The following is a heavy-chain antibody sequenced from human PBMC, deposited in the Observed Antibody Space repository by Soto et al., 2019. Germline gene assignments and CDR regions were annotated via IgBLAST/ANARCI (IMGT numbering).Heavy chain of an antibody. V-gene: IGHV3-23*01. J-gene: IGHJ5*02. CDR2: ISGSGGST. D-gene: IGHD6-13*01. Sequence: GGSLRLSCAASGFTFSSYAMSWVRQAPGKGLEWVSAISGSGGSTYYADSVKGRFTISRDNSKNTLYLQMNSLRVEDTAVYYCAKGRIAAAGRGSWFDPWGQGTLVTVSS. CDR1: GFTFSSYA. CDR3: AKGRIAAAGRGSWFDP.